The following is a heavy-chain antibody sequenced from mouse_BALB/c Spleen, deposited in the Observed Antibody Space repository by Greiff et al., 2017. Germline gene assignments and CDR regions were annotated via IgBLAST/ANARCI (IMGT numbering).Heavy chain of an antibody. CDR2: IWSGGST. CDR1: GFSLTSYG. D-gene: IGHD3-3*01. J-gene: IGHJ3*01. V-gene: IGHV2-2*02. Sequence: VKLMESGPGLVQPSQSLSITCTVSGFSLTSYGVHWVRQSPGKGLEWLGVIWSGGSTDYNAAFISRLSISKDNSKSQVFFKMNSLQANDTAIYYCARNRDWFAYWGQGTLVTVSA. CDR3: ARNRDWFAY.